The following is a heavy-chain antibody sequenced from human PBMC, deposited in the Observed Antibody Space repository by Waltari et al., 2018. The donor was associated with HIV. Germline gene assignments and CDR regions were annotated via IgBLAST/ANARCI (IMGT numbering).Heavy chain of an antibody. D-gene: IGHD2-15*01. CDR2: ISATGHNI. CDR3: VRGGAAWSAGGFQVAQPGP. CDR1: GFTLTHFA. Sequence: DVQLVESGGGLVQPGGPLGLSCAASGFTLTHFAMYWVRQGPGAGLEWVSYISATGHNIYYADSVQGRFTISRDNVRNILHLRIDDLRVDDTATYYCVRGGAAWSAGGFQVAQPGPWGQGALVTVSS. J-gene: IGHJ5*02. V-gene: IGHV3-48*03.